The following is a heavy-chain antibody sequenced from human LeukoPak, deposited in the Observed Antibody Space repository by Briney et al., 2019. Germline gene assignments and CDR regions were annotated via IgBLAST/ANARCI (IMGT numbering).Heavy chain of an antibody. Sequence: GGSLRLSCAVSGFTFSSYWMSWVRQAPGKGLEWVANIKQDGSEKYYVDSVKGRFTISRDNAKNSLYLQMKSLRAEDTAVYYCAKCLGSGWYASSDWGQGTLVTVSS. D-gene: IGHD6-13*01. V-gene: IGHV3-7*03. CDR1: GFTFSSYW. CDR3: AKCLGSGWYASSD. J-gene: IGHJ4*02. CDR2: IKQDGSEK.